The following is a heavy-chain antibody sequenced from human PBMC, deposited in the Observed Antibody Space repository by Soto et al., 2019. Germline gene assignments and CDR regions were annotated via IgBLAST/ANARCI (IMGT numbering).Heavy chain of an antibody. J-gene: IGHJ4*02. D-gene: IGHD6-19*01. CDR3: ARGAGKERGLQWLPTVDY. CDR2: IIPIFGTA. Sequence: QVKLVQSGAEVKKPGSSVKVSCKASGGTFSSYAISWVRQAPGQGLEWMGGIIPIFGTANYAQKFQGRVTITADESTSTAYMELSSLRSEDTAVYYCARGAGKERGLQWLPTVDYWGQGTLVTVSS. CDR1: GGTFSSYA. V-gene: IGHV1-69*01.